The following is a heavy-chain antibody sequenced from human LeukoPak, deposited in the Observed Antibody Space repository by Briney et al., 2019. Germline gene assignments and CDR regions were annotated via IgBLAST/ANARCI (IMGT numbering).Heavy chain of an antibody. CDR1: GGSISSSRYY. CDR3: ARIFPVAGTEGWFDP. J-gene: IGHJ5*02. Sequence: SETLSLTCTVSGGSISSSRYYWGWIRQPPGKGLEWIGSIYYSGSTYYNPSLKSRVTISVDTSKNQFSLNLSSVTAADTAVYYCARIFPVAGTEGWFDPWGQGTLVTVSS. V-gene: IGHV4-39*07. D-gene: IGHD6-19*01. CDR2: IYYSGST.